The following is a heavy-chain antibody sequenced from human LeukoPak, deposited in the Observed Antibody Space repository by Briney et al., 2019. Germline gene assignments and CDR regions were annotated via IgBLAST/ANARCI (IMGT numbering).Heavy chain of an antibody. J-gene: IGHJ4*02. CDR2: ISAYDGNT. CDR1: GYTFTIYG. Sequence: ASVKVSCKASGYTFTIYGISWERQAPGQGLEWMGWISAYDGNTNYAQKLQGRVTMTTDTSTSTAYMELRSLRSDDTAVYNCARETNGPGDGDYGYWGQGTLVTVSS. V-gene: IGHV1-18*01. D-gene: IGHD4-17*01. CDR3: ARETNGPGDGDYGY.